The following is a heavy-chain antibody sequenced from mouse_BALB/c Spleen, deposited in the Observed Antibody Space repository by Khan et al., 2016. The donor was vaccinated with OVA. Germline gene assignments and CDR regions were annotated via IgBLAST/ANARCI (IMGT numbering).Heavy chain of an antibody. V-gene: IGHV13-2*02. CDR3: SRGGYYYGTPFDY. CDR2: ITVKSDNSGA. D-gene: IGHD1-1*01. Sequence: VQLVESGGGLVRPGNSLKLSCVTSGFTFSYYRMHWLRQFPGKRLEWIAVITVKSDNSGANYAESVKGRFTISRDDSKSSVYLQMNRLREEDTATYYCSRGGYYYGTPFDYWGQGTTLTVSS. CDR1: GFTFSYYR. J-gene: IGHJ2*01.